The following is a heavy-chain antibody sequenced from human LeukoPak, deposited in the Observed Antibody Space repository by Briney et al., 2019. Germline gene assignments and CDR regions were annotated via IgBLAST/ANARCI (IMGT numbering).Heavy chain of an antibody. CDR1: GFTFIDAW. CDR2: IKSKGAGGTT. D-gene: IGHD3-22*01. Sequence: GGSLRLSCTGSGSGFTFIDAWMSWVRQAPGKGLEWVGRIKSKGAGGTTEYAAPVKGRFTISRDDSKNTLYLQMNSLKTEDTAVYYCTTETRPLPYYYDSSGYYFAYWGQGTLVTVSS. J-gene: IGHJ4*02. V-gene: IGHV3-15*01. CDR3: TTETRPLPYYYDSSGYYFAY.